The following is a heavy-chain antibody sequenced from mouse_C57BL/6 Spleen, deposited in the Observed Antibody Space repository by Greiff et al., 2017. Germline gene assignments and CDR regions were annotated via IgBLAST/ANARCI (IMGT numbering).Heavy chain of an antibody. CDR2: IYPGDGDT. CDR1: GYAFSSYW. Sequence: VQLQQSGAELVKPGASVKISCKASGYAFSSYWMNWVKQRPGKGLEWIGQIYPGDGDTNYNGKFKGKATLTADKSSSTAYMQLSSLTSEDSAVYFCARSVYDYGDFDYWGQGTTLTVSS. J-gene: IGHJ2*01. V-gene: IGHV1-80*01. D-gene: IGHD2-4*01. CDR3: ARSVYDYGDFDY.